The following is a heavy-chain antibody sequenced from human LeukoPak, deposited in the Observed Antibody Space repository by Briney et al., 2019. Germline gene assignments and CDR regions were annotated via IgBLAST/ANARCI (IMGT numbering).Heavy chain of an antibody. CDR2: ISGYNGYT. D-gene: IGHD1-1*01. CDR3: ARGAVNRYNWNDDNFYYYYMDV. CDR1: GYTFTSHG. J-gene: IGHJ6*03. Sequence: ASVKVSCEASGYTFTSHGINWVRQAPGQGLEWMGWISGYNGYTYYAQKLQGRVTMTTDTSTSTAYMELRSLRSGDTAVYYCARGAVNRYNWNDDNFYYYYMDVWGKGTTVTISS. V-gene: IGHV1-18*01.